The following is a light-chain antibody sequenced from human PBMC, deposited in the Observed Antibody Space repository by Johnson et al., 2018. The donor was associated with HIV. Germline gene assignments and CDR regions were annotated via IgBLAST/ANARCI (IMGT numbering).Light chain of an antibody. CDR1: SSNIGNNY. CDR2: DNN. V-gene: IGLV1-51*01. J-gene: IGLJ1*01. CDR3: GTWDSSMSAYV. Sequence: QSVLTQPPSVSAAPGQKVTISCSGSSSNIGNNYVSWYQQLPGTAPKLLIYDNNKRPSGIADRFSGSKSGTSATLAITGLQTGDEADYYCGTWDSSMSAYVFGTGTKVTVL.